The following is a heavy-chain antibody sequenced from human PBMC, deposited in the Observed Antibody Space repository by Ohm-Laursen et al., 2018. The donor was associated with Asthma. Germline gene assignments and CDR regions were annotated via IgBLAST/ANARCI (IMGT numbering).Heavy chain of an antibody. J-gene: IGHJ4*02. CDR2: ITSYSSTT. CDR1: GFTFSSYW. D-gene: IGHD6-19*01. Sequence: SLRLSCAASGFTFSSYWMNWVRQAPGKGLEWVSYITSYSSTTYYADSVKGRFTISRDNAKNSLYLQMNSLRAQDTAVYYCARDPRIAVAGFYSSFDYWGQGTLVTVSS. V-gene: IGHV3-48*01. CDR3: ARDPRIAVAGFYSSFDY.